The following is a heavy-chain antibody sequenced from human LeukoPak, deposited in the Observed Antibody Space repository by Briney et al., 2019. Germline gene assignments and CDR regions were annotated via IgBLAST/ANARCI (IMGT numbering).Heavy chain of an antibody. D-gene: IGHD4-17*01. CDR1: GYTFTTYY. Sequence: ASVKVSCTASGYTFTTYYMHWVRQAPGQGLEWMGIINPSGGSTSYAQKFQGRVTMTRDTSTSTVYMELSSLRSEDTAVYYCARDRDYGDYKDPGFDYWGQGTLVTVSS. V-gene: IGHV1-46*01. CDR3: ARDRDYGDYKDPGFDY. CDR2: INPSGGST. J-gene: IGHJ4*02.